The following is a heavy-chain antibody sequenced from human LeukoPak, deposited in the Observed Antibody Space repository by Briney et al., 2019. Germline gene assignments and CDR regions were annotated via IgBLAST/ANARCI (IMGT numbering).Heavy chain of an antibody. CDR3: ARRTTYFGWLPSESPSCFDY. CDR2: YHSGST. V-gene: IGHV4-38-2*02. D-gene: IGHD3-9*01. CDR1: GYSISSGYY. J-gene: IGHJ4*02. Sequence: SETLSLTCTVFGYSISSGYYWGWIRQPPGKGLEWIVYHSGSTYYNPSLKSRVTISVDTSKNQFSLKVTSVTAADTAVYYCARRTTYFGWLPSESPSCFDYWGQGTLVTVSS.